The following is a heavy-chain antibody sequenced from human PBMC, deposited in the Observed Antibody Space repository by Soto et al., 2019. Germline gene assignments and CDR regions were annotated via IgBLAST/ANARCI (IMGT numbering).Heavy chain of an antibody. Sequence: QITLKESGPTRVKPTQPLTLTCTFSGFSLSTSGVGVGWIRQPPGKALERLALIYWDDDKRYSPSLQSRLTITKDTSKNQVVLTINNLDPVDTATYYCVHRAGLQGKWNGGYFVYWGQGTLVTVSS. CDR3: VHRAGLQGKWNGGYFVY. CDR2: IYWDDDK. CDR1: GFSLSTSGVG. D-gene: IGHD1-1*01. J-gene: IGHJ4*02. V-gene: IGHV2-5*02.